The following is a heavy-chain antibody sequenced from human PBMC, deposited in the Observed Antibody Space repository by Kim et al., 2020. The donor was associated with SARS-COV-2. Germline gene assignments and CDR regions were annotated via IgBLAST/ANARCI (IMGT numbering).Heavy chain of an antibody. Sequence: SETLSLTCAVYGGSFSGYYWSWIRQPPGKGLEWIGEINHSGSTNYNPSLKSRVTISVDPSKNQFSLKLSSVTAADTAVYYCAGVTYYYDSSGYYGTYYFDYWGQETLVTVSS. J-gene: IGHJ4*02. CDR1: GGSFSGYY. D-gene: IGHD3-22*01. CDR3: AGVTYYYDSSGYYGTYYFDY. V-gene: IGHV4-34*01. CDR2: INHSGST.